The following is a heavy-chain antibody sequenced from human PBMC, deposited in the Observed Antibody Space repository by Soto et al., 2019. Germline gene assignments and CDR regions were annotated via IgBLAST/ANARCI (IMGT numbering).Heavy chain of an antibody. CDR3: AREGYGSGSSYYFDY. CDR2: INHSGST. J-gene: IGHJ4*02. V-gene: IGHV4-34*01. CDR1: GGSFSGYY. Sequence: SETLSLTCAVYGGSFSGYYWSWIRQPPGKGLEWIGEINHSGSTNYNPSLKSRVTISVDTSQNQFSLKLSSETAADTAVYYCAREGYGSGSSYYFDYWGQGTLVTVSS. D-gene: IGHD3-10*01.